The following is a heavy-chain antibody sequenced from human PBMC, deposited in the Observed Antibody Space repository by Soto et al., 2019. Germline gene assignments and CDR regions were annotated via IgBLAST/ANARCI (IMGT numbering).Heavy chain of an antibody. CDR2: IIPILGIA. J-gene: IGHJ4*02. Sequence: GASVKVSCKASGGTFSSYTISWVRQAPGQGLEWMGRIIPILGIANYAQKFQGRVTITADKSTSTAYMELSSLRSEDTAVYYCARDQFPHESLTTVTTSLDYWGQGTLVTVSS. V-gene: IGHV1-69*04. CDR1: GGTFSSYT. D-gene: IGHD4-17*01. CDR3: ARDQFPHESLTTVTTSLDY.